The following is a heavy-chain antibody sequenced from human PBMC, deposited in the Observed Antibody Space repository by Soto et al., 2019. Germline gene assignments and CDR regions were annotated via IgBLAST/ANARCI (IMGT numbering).Heavy chain of an antibody. J-gene: IGHJ4*02. Sequence: SETLSLTCTVSGGSISSYYWSWIRQPPGKGLEWIGYIYYSGSTNYNPSLKSRVTISVDTSKNQFSLKLSSVTAADTAVYYCASSPDYYDSSGYYLFYFDYWGQGTLVTVSS. CDR2: IYYSGST. D-gene: IGHD3-22*01. V-gene: IGHV4-59*01. CDR1: GGSISSYY. CDR3: ASSPDYYDSSGYYLFYFDY.